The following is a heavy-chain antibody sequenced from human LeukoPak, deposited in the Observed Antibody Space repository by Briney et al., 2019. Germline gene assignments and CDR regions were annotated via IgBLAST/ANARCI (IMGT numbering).Heavy chain of an antibody. CDR2: IHYGGSA. J-gene: IGHJ3*02. Sequence: SETLSLTCDVSGGSISTTNWWTWVRQPPGKGLWGFGEIHYGGSATYNPSLNSRVSISLDKSKNQFSLKLRSVTAADTAVYYCARNGPTAAGAFDIWGQGTPVTVSS. V-gene: IGHV4-4*02. CDR3: ARNGPTAAGAFDI. CDR1: GGSISTTNW. D-gene: IGHD6-13*01.